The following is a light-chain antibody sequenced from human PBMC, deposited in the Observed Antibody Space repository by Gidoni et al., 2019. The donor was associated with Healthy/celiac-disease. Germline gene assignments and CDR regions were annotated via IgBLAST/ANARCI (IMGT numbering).Light chain of an antibody. Sequence: DIQMTQSPSSLSASVGDRVTITCRASQSISSYLNWYQQKPGKAPKLLIYAASSLQSGVPSWFSGSGSGTDFTLTISSLQPEDFATYYCQQSYSTPWTFXQXTKVEIK. CDR3: QQSYSTPWT. J-gene: IGKJ1*01. CDR1: QSISSY. V-gene: IGKV1-39*01. CDR2: AAS.